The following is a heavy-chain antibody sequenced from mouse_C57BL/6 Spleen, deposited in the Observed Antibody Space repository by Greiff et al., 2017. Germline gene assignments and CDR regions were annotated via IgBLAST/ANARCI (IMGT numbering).Heavy chain of an antibody. D-gene: IGHD1-1*01. V-gene: IGHV5-16*01. CDR2: INYDGSST. CDR1: GFTFSDYY. J-gene: IGHJ1*03. Sequence: EVPLVESEGGLVQPGSSMKLSCTASGFTFSDYYMAWVRQVPEKGLEWVANINYDGSSTYYLDSLKSRFIISKDNARNMLYLQLSSLKSENTATYDCAIETTVVATGSDGYFDVWGTGTTVTVAS. CDR3: AIETTVVATGSDGYFDV.